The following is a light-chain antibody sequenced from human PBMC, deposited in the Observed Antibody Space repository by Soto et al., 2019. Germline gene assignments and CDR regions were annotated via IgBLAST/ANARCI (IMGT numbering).Light chain of an antibody. CDR3: QHYITHPYA. Sequence: DIQMTQSPSTLSASVGDRVTITCRASQSTSTWLAWYQQRPGKTPKLLISEASKLESGVPSRFSGSGSGTEFTLTISSLQPDDFAPYYCQHYITHPYAFGQGTKVDIK. J-gene: IGKJ1*01. V-gene: IGKV1-5*03. CDR2: EAS. CDR1: QSTSTW.